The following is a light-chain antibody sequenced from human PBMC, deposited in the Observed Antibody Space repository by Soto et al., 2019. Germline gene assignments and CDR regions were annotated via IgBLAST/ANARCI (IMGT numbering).Light chain of an antibody. CDR2: DAS. CDR3: QQYNSSVT. CDR1: QSISSY. J-gene: IGKJ5*01. V-gene: IGKV3-11*01. Sequence: EIVLTQSPATLSLSPGERATLSCRASQSISSYLAWYQQKPGQAPRLLIYDASNWATGVPSRFSGSGSGTDFTLTISSLEPDDFAVYYCQQYNSSVTFGQGTQLEIK.